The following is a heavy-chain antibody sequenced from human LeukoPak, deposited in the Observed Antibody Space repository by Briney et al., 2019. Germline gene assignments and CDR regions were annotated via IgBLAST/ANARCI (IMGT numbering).Heavy chain of an antibody. D-gene: IGHD3-10*01. CDR3: ARRRYYYGSGTNAFDI. J-gene: IGHJ3*02. Sequence: SETLSLTCAVYGGSFSGYYWSWIRQPPEKGLEWIGEINHSGSTNYNPSLKSRVTISVDTSKNQFSLKLSSVTAADTAVYYCARRRYYYGSGTNAFDIWGQGTMVTVSS. V-gene: IGHV4-34*01. CDR2: INHSGST. CDR1: GGSFSGYY.